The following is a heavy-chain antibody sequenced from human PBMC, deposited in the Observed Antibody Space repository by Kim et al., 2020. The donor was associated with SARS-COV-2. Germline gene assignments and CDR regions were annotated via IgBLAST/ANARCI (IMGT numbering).Heavy chain of an antibody. Sequence: KSRVTISVETSKNQFSLKLNSVTAADTAVYYCARRTPNYFGSGSYYYFDFWGQGTLVTVSS. J-gene: IGHJ4*02. V-gene: IGHV4-61*07. CDR3: ARRTPNYFGSGSYYYFDF. D-gene: IGHD3-10*01.